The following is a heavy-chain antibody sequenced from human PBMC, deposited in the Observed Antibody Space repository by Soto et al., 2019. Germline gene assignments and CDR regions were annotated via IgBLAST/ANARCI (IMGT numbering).Heavy chain of an antibody. J-gene: IGHJ6*02. Sequence: ASVKVSCKASGYTFTSHDINWVRQATGQGLEWMGWVNPKSVNTGYAQKFQGRFTMTRDTSIGTAYMELSSLRSEDTAVYYCARSRYSSGWEPYYYYFYGLDVWGRGTTVTV. D-gene: IGHD6-19*01. CDR2: VNPKSVNT. V-gene: IGHV1-8*01. CDR3: ARSRYSSGWEPYYYYFYGLDV. CDR1: GYTFTSHD.